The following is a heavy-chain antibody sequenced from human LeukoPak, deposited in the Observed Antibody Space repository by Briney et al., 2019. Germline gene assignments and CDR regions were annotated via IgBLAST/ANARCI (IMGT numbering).Heavy chain of an antibody. CDR3: ARGVIAAGGNDFGY. D-gene: IGHD6-13*01. J-gene: IGHJ4*02. CDR1: GDSISYFY. Sequence: SETLSLTCSVSGDSISYFYWSWIRQAAGKGLEWIGRINSSGSTEYNASLKSRVTMSVDTSKNQLSLKVISVTAADTAVYYCARGVIAAGGNDFGYWGQGTLVTVSS. CDR2: INSSGST. V-gene: IGHV4-4*07.